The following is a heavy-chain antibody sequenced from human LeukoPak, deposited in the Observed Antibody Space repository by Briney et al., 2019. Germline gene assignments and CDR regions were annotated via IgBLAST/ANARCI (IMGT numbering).Heavy chain of an antibody. J-gene: IGHJ4*02. Sequence: PGGSLRLSCAASGFTFSSYWMSWVRQAPGKGLEWVANIKQDGSEKYYVDSVKGRFTISRDNAKNSLYLQMNSLRAEDTAVYYCARDWPPRGSSSRLFDYWGQGTLVTVSS. V-gene: IGHV3-7*01. CDR2: IKQDGSEK. CDR3: ARDWPPRGSSSRLFDY. D-gene: IGHD6-13*01. CDR1: GFTFSSYW.